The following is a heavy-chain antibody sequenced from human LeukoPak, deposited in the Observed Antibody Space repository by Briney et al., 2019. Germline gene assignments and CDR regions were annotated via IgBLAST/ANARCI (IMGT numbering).Heavy chain of an antibody. CDR1: GASISSYY. J-gene: IGHJ4*02. CDR2: IYVTGST. D-gene: IGHD3-22*01. Sequence: SETLSLTCTVSGASISSYYWSWIRQPAGKALEWIGRIYVTGSTTYNPSLESRVTISVDTSKNQFSLKLSSVTAADTAVYYCARLCDSSGYYSYFDYWGQGTLVTVSS. CDR3: ARLCDSSGYYSYFDY. V-gene: IGHV4-4*07.